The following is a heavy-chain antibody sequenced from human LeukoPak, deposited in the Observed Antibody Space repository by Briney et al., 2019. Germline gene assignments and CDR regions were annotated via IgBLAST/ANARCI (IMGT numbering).Heavy chain of an antibody. Sequence: PGGSLRLSCAASGFTFSDHYISWFRQAPGKGLEWVSYISSSGSTIYYADSVKGRFTISRDNAKNSLYLQMNSLRAEDTAVYYCARFDRDGYNYAFDIWGQGTMVTVSS. CDR2: ISSSGSTI. CDR3: ARFDRDGYNYAFDI. V-gene: IGHV3-11*01. CDR1: GFTFSDHY. D-gene: IGHD5-24*01. J-gene: IGHJ3*02.